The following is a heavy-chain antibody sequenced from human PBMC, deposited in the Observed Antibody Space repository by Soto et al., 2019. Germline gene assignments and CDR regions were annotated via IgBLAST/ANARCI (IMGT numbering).Heavy chain of an antibody. V-gene: IGHV2-5*02. CDR1: GFSLSSSGVG. J-gene: IGHJ5*02. CDR3: AHRVAYSSDWDVGWFDT. CDR2: IYWDNDR. D-gene: IGHD2-21*01. Sequence: QITLKESGPTLVEPTQTLTLTCSFSGFSLSSSGVGVGWLRQAPGKALECLGIIYWDNDRRYNPSLKKRLTLTKAPSYNQVILTMTYLEPVDTAAYYCAHRVAYSSDWDVGWFDTWGQGTLVTVS.